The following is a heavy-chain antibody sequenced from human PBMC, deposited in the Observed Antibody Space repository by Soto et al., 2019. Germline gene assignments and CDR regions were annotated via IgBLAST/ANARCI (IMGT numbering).Heavy chain of an antibody. Sequence: SETLSLTCAVSGDSISSSSYYWGWIRQPPGKGLEWIGRIYYSGSTDYNPSLKSRVTISVDTSKNQFSLKLSSVTAADTAVYYCARGMYSSAFIDFWGQGTLVTVSS. D-gene: IGHD6-19*01. V-gene: IGHV4-39*01. CDR2: IYYSGST. CDR1: GDSISSSSYY. CDR3: ARGMYSSAFIDF. J-gene: IGHJ4*02.